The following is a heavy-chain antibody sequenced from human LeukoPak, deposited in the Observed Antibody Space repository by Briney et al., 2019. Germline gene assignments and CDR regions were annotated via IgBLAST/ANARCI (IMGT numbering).Heavy chain of an antibody. CDR3: AAVSGHYTLLDA. D-gene: IGHD4-11*01. V-gene: IGHV1-24*01. J-gene: IGHJ5*02. CDR1: GYTLNDIS. Sequence: ASVKVSCKISGYTLNDISVHWVRQPPGKGLEWMGGVDPDDGQRVYAQRFQGRVTMTEDTSTNTAYMELSRLRSEDTAVYFCAAVSGHYTLLDAWRQGALVTVS. CDR2: VDPDDGQR.